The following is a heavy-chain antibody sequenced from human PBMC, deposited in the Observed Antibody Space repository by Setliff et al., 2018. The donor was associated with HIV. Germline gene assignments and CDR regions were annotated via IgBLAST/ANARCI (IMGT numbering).Heavy chain of an antibody. CDR3: AKDMNYNNDYPGVLGS. CDR1: AFIFTTYG. Sequence: GGSLRLSCEASAFIFTTYGMHWVRQTPGKGLEWVANINKDGSEKNYVDSVKGCFTISRDNSKNTLYLEMTSLRAEDTAVYHCAKDMNYNNDYPGVLGSWGRGTLVTVSS. D-gene: IGHD3-16*01. CDR2: INKDGSEK. V-gene: IGHV3-7*01. J-gene: IGHJ4*02.